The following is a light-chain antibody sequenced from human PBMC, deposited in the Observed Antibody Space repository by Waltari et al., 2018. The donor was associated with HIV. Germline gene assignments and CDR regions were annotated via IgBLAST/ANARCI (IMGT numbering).Light chain of an antibody. Sequence: DIQMTQSPATLSASVGDRVTISCRASQNINRWLAWYQQRPGKPPKFLIYQASSLESGVPSRFRGSGSGTLFTLTINSLQPADFATYYCQQYHAYPVTFGGGPRWRTN. CDR2: QAS. J-gene: IGKJ4*01. V-gene: IGKV1-5*01. CDR3: QQYHAYPVT. CDR1: QNINRW.